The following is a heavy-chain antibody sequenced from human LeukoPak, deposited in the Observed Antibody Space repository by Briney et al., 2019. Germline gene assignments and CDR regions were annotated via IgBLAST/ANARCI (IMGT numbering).Heavy chain of an antibody. V-gene: IGHV3-30-3*01. CDR1: GFTFSSYV. Sequence: GRSLRLSCAASGFTFSSYVMVWVRQAPGKGLEWVALISYDGSNKYYADSVKGRFTISRDNSKNTLYLQMNSLRVEDTAIYYCARVPSGYHKYYFDYWGQGTLVTVSS. J-gene: IGHJ4*02. CDR3: ARVPSGYHKYYFDY. D-gene: IGHD5-12*01. CDR2: ISYDGSNK.